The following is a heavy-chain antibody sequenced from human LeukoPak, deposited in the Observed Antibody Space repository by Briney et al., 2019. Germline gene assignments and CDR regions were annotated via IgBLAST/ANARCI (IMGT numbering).Heavy chain of an antibody. CDR1: GGTFSSYA. D-gene: IGHD2-15*01. CDR2: IIPIFGTA. CDR3: ARDTRDCSGGSCYLSWFDP. Sequence: ASVKVSCKASGGTFSSYAISWVRQAPGQGLEWMGGIIPIFGTANYAQKFQGRVTITADKSTSTAYMELSSLRSEDTAVYYCARDTRDCSGGSCYLSWFDPWGQGTLVTVSS. V-gene: IGHV1-69*06. J-gene: IGHJ5*02.